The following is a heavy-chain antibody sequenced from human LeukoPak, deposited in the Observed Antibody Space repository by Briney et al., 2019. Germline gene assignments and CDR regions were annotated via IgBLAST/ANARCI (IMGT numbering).Heavy chain of an antibody. CDR1: GVSISPYY. D-gene: IGHD3-3*01. CDR3: ARLSAAVHLGAFDL. V-gene: IGHV4-4*09. J-gene: IGHJ3*01. CDR2: IHTSGSN. Sequence: SETLSLTCAVSGVSISPYYWAWIRQPPGKGLEWIGYIHTSGSNNQYPSLKSRVTISVDKSKNHSSLRLTSVTAADTAVYYCARLSAAVHLGAFDLWGQGTMVTVSS.